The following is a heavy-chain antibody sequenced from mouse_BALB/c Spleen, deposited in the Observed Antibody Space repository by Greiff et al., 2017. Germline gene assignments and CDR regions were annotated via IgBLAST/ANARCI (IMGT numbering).Heavy chain of an antibody. D-gene: IGHD2-1*01. CDR3: EKEGNYFLDS. J-gene: IGHJ2*01. V-gene: IGHV1-80*01. CDR1: GYAFSSYW. Sequence: QVQLQQSGAELVRPGSSVKISCKASGYAFSSYWMNWVKQRPGQGLEWIGQIYPGDGDTNYNGKFKGKATLTADKSSSTAYMQLSSLTSEDSAVYFFEKEGNYFLDSGGKGTTLTASS. CDR2: IYPGDGDT.